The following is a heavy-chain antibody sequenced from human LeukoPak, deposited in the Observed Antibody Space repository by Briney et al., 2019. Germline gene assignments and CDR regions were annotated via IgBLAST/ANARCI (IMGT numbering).Heavy chain of an antibody. CDR3: AKGYGGSHFDY. CDR1: GFTFSTYG. Sequence: GGSLRLSCAASGFTFSTYGMHWVRQAPGKGLEWVALIRYDESKTYYADSVRGRFIISRDNSKNTLYLQMNGLRVADTAIYYCAKGYGGSHFDYWGQGALVAVSS. V-gene: IGHV3-30*02. J-gene: IGHJ4*02. CDR2: IRYDESKT. D-gene: IGHD4-23*01.